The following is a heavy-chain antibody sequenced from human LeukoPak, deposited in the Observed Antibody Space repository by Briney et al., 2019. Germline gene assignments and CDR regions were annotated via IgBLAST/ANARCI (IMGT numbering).Heavy chain of an antibody. CDR3: AREAGIAAAGPFDY. D-gene: IGHD6-13*01. J-gene: IGHJ4*02. Sequence: SVKVSCKASGGTFSSYAISWVRQAPGQGLEWVGRIIPILGIANYAQKFQGRVTITADKSTSTAYMELSSLRSEDTAVYYCAREAGIAAAGPFDYWGQGTLVTVSS. CDR2: IIPILGIA. V-gene: IGHV1-69*04. CDR1: GGTFSSYA.